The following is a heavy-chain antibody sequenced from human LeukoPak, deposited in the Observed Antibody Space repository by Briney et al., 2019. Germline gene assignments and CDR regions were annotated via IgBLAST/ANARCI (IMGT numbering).Heavy chain of an antibody. CDR2: TYYTGTT. V-gene: IGHV4-59*12. D-gene: IGHD4-17*01. CDR3: ASFNDYGDSTNWFDP. Sequence: SETLSLTCTVSGGSISSYYWIWIRQFPGKGLEWIGYTYYTGTTNYNPSLKSRVTISVDTSKNQFSLKLTSVTAADTAVYYCASFNDYGDSTNWFDPWGQGTLVTVSS. CDR1: GGSISSYY. J-gene: IGHJ5*02.